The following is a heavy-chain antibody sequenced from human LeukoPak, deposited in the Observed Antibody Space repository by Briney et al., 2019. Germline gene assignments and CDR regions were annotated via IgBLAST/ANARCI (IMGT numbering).Heavy chain of an antibody. J-gene: IGHJ4*02. D-gene: IGHD3-10*02. Sequence: AETLSLTCAVSGGSISSYYWNWIRQPPGKGLEWIGYIYYSGSTNYNPSLKSRVTISIDTSKNQLSLQLTSVTAADTAVYYCATDVRGLVPYYFDFWGQGTLVTVSS. CDR1: GGSISSYY. CDR2: IYYSGST. CDR3: ATDVRGLVPYYFDF. V-gene: IGHV4-59*01.